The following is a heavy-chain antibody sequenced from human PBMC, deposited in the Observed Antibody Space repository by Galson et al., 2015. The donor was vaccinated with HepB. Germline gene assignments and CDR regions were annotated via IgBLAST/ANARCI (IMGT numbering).Heavy chain of an antibody. Sequence: SVKVSCKASGYTFTGYYMHWVRQAPGQGLEWMGWINPNSGGTNYAQKFQGWVTMTRDTSISTAYMELSRLRSDDTAVYYCARDGPSEVVAAFYGMDVWGQGTTVTVSS. CDR3: ARDGPSEVVAAFYGMDV. J-gene: IGHJ6*02. CDR1: GYTFTGYY. CDR2: INPNSGGT. V-gene: IGHV1-2*04. D-gene: IGHD2-15*01.